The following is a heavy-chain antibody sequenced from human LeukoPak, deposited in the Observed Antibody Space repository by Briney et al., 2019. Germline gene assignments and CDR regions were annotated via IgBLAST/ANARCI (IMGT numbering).Heavy chain of an antibody. J-gene: IGHJ6*03. CDR3: ARARSRSLEWLLHYYYMDV. CDR1: GFTFSDYY. D-gene: IGHD3-3*01. CDR2: ISSSGSTI. V-gene: IGHV3-11*01. Sequence: SGGSLRLSCAASGFTFSDYYMSWIRQAPGKGLEGVSYISSSGSTIYYADSVKGRFTISRDNAKNSLYLQMNSLRAEDTAVYYCARARSRSLEWLLHYYYMDVRGKGTTVTVSS.